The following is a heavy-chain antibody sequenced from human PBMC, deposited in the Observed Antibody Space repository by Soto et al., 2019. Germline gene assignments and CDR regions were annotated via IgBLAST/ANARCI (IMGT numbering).Heavy chain of an antibody. J-gene: IGHJ4*02. CDR2: TYHSGNP. CDR1: GDTISTGGYS. CDR3: ARRWGGTFDY. Sequence: SETLSLTCAVSGDTISTGGYSWAWIRQPPGKALEWIGHTYHSGNPYYNPSLKSRVTISVDRSKNQFSLKLSSVTAADTAVYYCARRWGGTFDYWGQGTLVTVSS. V-gene: IGHV4-30-2*02. D-gene: IGHD2-21*01.